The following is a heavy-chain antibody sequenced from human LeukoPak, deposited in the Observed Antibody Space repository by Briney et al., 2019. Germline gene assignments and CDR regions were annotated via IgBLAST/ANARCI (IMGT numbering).Heavy chain of an antibody. J-gene: IGHJ4*02. CDR3: AKDRLLRFFHFDY. CDR1: GFTFSSYA. Sequence: GRSLRLSCAASGFTFSSYAMHWVRQAPGKGLEWVAVISYGGSNKYYADSVKGRFTISRDNSKNTLYLQMNSLRAEDTAVYYCAKDRLLRFFHFDYWGQGTLVTVST. D-gene: IGHD3-3*01. V-gene: IGHV3-30-3*01. CDR2: ISYGGSNK.